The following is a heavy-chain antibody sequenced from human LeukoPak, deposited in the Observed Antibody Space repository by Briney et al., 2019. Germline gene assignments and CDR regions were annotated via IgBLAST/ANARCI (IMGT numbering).Heavy chain of an antibody. Sequence: SESLSLTCTAAGASISSPYWSWIRQPAGKWLEWVGYIYNSGSTNYNPSLKSRVTIPLDPFKNQFSLKLTSCTATDTAVDFCARDDSDVVDAFDVWGQGPVVTVSS. CDR1: GASISSPY. D-gene: IGHD3-16*01. J-gene: IGHJ3*01. V-gene: IGHV4-59*08. CDR2: IYNSGST. CDR3: ARDDSDVVDAFDV.